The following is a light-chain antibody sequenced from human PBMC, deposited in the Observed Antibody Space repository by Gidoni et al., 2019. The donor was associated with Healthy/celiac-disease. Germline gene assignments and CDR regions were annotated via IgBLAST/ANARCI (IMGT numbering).Light chain of an antibody. CDR1: KIGSKS. J-gene: IGLJ3*02. V-gene: IGLV3-21*02. CDR3: HVWDSSSDRWV. CDR2: DDS. Sequence: SYVLTQPPSVSVAPGQTARSTCGGNKIGSKSVHWYQQNPGQAPVLVFYDDSYRPSGLPARFSGSNSGNTAILTISRVEAGDEADYYCHVWDSSSDRWVFGGGTKLTVL.